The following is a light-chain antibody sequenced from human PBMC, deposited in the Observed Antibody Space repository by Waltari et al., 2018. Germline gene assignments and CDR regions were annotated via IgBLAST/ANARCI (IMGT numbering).Light chain of an antibody. V-gene: IGKV1-5*03. CDR2: KAS. CDR3: QQYNSYPLT. CDR1: QSISSW. Sequence: DIQMTQSPSTLSASVGDRVTITCRASQSISSWLAWYQQKPGKAPKLLIYKASSLESGVPSRFSGSGSGTEFTLTISSLQPDDFATYYCQQYNSYPLTFGGGTKVAFK. J-gene: IGKJ4*01.